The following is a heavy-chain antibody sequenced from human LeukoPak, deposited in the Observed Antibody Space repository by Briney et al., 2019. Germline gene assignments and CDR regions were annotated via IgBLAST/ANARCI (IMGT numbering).Heavy chain of an antibody. V-gene: IGHV3-33*01. CDR2: IWYDESNK. J-gene: IGHJ6*03. D-gene: IGHD3-9*01. CDR1: GFTFSSYG. CDR3: AREYYDILIGYCGGPMDV. Sequence: GRSLRLSCAASGFTFSSYGMHWVPQAPGKGLERVAVIWYDESNKYYADSVKGRFTIYRDNSKNTLYLQKNSLRAEDTAVYYCAREYYDILIGYCGGPMDVCGKGTTVTVSS.